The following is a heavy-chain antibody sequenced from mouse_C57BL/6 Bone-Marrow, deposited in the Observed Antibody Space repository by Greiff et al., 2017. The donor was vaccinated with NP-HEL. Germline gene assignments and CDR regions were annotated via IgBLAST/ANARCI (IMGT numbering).Heavy chain of an antibody. D-gene: IGHD1-1*01. J-gene: IGHJ2*01. CDR1: GFNIKDDY. CDR2: IDPENGDT. CDR3: TKGSSSL. V-gene: IGHV14-4*01. Sequence: DVKLVESGAELVRPGASVKLSCTASGFNIKDDYMHWVKQRPEQGLEWIGWIDPENGDTEYASKFQGKATITADTSSNTAYLQLSSLTSEDTAVYYCTKGSSSLWGQGTTLTVSS.